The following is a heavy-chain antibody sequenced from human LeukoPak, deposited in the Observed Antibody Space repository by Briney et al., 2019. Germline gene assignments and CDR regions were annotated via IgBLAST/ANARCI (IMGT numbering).Heavy chain of an antibody. Sequence: GGSLRLSCAASGFTFSEYALVWVRQAPGKGLEWVANIKQDGSEKYYVDSVKGRFTISRDNAKNSLYLQMNSLGAEDTAVYYCAREVGISWLDPWGQGTLVTVSS. J-gene: IGHJ5*02. CDR1: GFTFSEYA. CDR3: AREVGISWLDP. V-gene: IGHV3-7*01. D-gene: IGHD1-26*01. CDR2: IKQDGSEK.